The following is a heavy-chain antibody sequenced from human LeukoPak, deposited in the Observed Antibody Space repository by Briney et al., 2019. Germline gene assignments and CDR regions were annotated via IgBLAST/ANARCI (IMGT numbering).Heavy chain of an antibody. D-gene: IGHD6-13*01. Sequence: GGSLRLSCAASGFTFSSYAMPWVRQAPGKGLEWVAVISYDGSNKYYADSVKGRFTISRDNSKNTLYLQMNSLRAEDTAVYYCARESFIAAAGTGFDYWGQGTLVTVSS. CDR2: ISYDGSNK. CDR1: GFTFSSYA. CDR3: ARESFIAAAGTGFDY. J-gene: IGHJ4*02. V-gene: IGHV3-30-3*01.